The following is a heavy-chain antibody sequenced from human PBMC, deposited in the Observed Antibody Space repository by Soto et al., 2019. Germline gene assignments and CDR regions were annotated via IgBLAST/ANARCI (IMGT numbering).Heavy chain of an antibody. CDR1: GGTFSSYA. CDR2: IIPIFGTA. Sequence: ASVKVSCKASGGTFSSYAISWVRQASGQGLEWMGGIIPIFGTANYAQKFQGRVTITADESTSTAYMELSSLRSEDTAVYYCARAGPFKIVRFDPWGQGTLVTVSS. J-gene: IGHJ5*02. D-gene: IGHD1-26*01. CDR3: ARAGPFKIVRFDP. V-gene: IGHV1-69*13.